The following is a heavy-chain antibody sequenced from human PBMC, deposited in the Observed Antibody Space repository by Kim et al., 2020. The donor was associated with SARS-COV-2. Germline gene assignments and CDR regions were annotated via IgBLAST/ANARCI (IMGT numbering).Heavy chain of an antibody. D-gene: IGHD3-16*01. CDR3: AREGGGLDHAFDI. V-gene: IGHV4-59*01. Sequence: SETLSLTCTVSGGSISSYYWSWIRQPPGKGLEWIGYIYYSGSTNYNPSLKSRVTISVDTSKNQFSLKLSSVTTADTAVYYCAREGGGLDHAFDIWGQGTMVTVSS. CDR2: IYYSGST. CDR1: GGSISSYY. J-gene: IGHJ3*02.